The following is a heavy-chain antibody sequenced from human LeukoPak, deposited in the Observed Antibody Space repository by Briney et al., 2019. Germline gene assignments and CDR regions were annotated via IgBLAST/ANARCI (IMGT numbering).Heavy chain of an antibody. D-gene: IGHD6-19*01. CDR1: GFTFSSYA. CDR3: ARDFSRGAAFDI. J-gene: IGHJ3*02. CDR2: ISSNGGST. V-gene: IGHV3-64*01. Sequence: GGSLRLSCAASGFTFSSYAMHWVRQAPGKGLEYVSAISSNGGSTYYANSVKGRFTISRDNSKNTLYLQMGSLRAEDMAVYYCARDFSRGAAFDIWGQGTMVTVSS.